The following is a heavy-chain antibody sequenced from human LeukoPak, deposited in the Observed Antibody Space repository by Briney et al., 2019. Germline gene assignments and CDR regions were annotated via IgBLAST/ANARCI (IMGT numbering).Heavy chain of an antibody. J-gene: IGHJ4*02. V-gene: IGHV3-33*01. CDR1: GFTFSSYG. CDR3: ARDTVPNSSGWYTYYFDY. CDR2: IWYDGSNK. Sequence: GGSLRLSCAASGFTFSSYGMHWVRQAPGKGLEWVAVIWYDGSNKYYADSVKGRFTISRDNSKNTLYLQMNSLRAEDTAVYYCARDTVPNSSGWYTYYFDYWGQGTLVTVSS. D-gene: IGHD6-19*01.